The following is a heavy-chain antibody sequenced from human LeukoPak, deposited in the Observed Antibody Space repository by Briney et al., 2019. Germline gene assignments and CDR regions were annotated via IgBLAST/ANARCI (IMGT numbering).Heavy chain of an antibody. CDR2: IYYSGST. J-gene: IGHJ5*02. CDR1: GGSISTSSYY. CDR3: AREGNWFDP. V-gene: IGHV4-39*07. Sequence: SETLSLTCTVSGGSISTSSYYWGWIREPPGKGLECIGNIYYSGSTYYNPSLKSRVTISVDTSKNQFSLKLSSVTAADTAVYYCAREGNWFDPWGQGTLVTVSS.